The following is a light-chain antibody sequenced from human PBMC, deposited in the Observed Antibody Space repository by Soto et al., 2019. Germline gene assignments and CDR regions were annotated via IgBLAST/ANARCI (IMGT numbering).Light chain of an antibody. CDR3: QQRSHWPS. Sequence: EIVLTQSPATLSLSPGERATLSCRASQSVSSYLAGYQQKPGQAPRLLIYDASNRAAGIPARFSGSGSGTEFTLTISSLEPEDFAVYYCQQRSHWPSFGGGTKVEIK. V-gene: IGKV3-11*01. CDR2: DAS. J-gene: IGKJ4*01. CDR1: QSVSSY.